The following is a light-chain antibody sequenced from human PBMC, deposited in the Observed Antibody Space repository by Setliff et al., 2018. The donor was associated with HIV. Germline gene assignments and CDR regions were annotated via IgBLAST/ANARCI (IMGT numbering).Light chain of an antibody. Sequence: ALTQPASVSGSPGQSITISCTGSSSDIGNYESVSWYQQLPGEVPKLVIYDVTKRPSGVSNRFSASKSGNTASLTISGLQTDDEAHYYCSSYVGSDSWIFGGGTKVTVL. V-gene: IGLV2-23*02. CDR3: SSYVGSDSWI. CDR1: SSDIGNYES. CDR2: DVT. J-gene: IGLJ2*01.